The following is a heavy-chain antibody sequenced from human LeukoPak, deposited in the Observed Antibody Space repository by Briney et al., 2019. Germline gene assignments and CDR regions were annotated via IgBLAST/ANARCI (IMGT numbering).Heavy chain of an antibody. CDR2: INEDGSEK. Sequence: GGSLRLSCAASGFRISTYWMSWVRQAPGKGLEWVANINEDGSEKYYVDSVKGRFTISRDNAKNSLYLQMNSLRAEDTAVYYCETAARRIDYWGQGILVTVSS. D-gene: IGHD6-25*01. J-gene: IGHJ4*02. V-gene: IGHV3-7*05. CDR3: ETAARRIDY. CDR1: GFRISTYW.